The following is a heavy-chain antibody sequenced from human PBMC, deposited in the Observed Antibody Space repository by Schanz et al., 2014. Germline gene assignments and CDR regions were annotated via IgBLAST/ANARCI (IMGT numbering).Heavy chain of an antibody. CDR3: ARSTYDFWSAFDY. J-gene: IGHJ4*02. CDR2: INPTGGST. D-gene: IGHD3-3*01. CDR1: GYTFTTYY. Sequence: QVQLVQSGAEVKKPGASVKVYCKASGYTFTTYYLHWVRQAPGQGLEWMGIINPTGGSTTYAEKFLGRVTMTSDTSTSTVYMELSRLRSEDMAVYYCARSTYDFWSAFDYWGQGILVAVSS. V-gene: IGHV1-46*01.